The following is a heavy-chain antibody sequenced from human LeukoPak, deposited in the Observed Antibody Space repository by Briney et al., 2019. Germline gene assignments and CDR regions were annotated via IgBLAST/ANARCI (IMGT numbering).Heavy chain of an antibody. CDR1: GYSISSGYY. CDR3: AIQSGYDSSGYWVDY. V-gene: IGHV4-38-2*02. J-gene: IGHJ4*02. CDR2: IYHSGST. Sequence: SETLSLTCTVSGYSISSGYYWGWIRQPPGKGLERIGSIYHSGSTYYNPSLKSRVTISVDTSKNQFSLKLSSVTAADTAVYYCAIQSGYDSSGYWVDYWGQGTLVTVSS. D-gene: IGHD3-22*01.